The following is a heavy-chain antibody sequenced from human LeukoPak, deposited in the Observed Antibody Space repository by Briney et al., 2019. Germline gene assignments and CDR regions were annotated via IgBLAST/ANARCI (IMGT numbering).Heavy chain of an antibody. CDR2: IYISGST. CDR1: GFTLSSNY. Sequence: RGSLRLSCAAPGFTLSSNYMSWVSPAPGEGLEWVSLIYISGSTYYTDSAKGRFTLSTANSKKTLYLIIKSLKGEDRTVYYCARHLSGDDIWGQGKMVTVSS. J-gene: IGHJ3*02. D-gene: IGHD4-17*01. CDR3: ARHLSGDDI. V-gene: IGHV3-53*01.